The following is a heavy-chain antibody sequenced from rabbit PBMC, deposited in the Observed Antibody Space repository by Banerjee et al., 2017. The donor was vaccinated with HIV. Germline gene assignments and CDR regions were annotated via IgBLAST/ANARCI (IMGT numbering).Heavy chain of an antibody. Sequence: QEQLEESGGDLVKPEGSLTLTCTASGFSFSNKYVMCWVRQAPGKGLEWIACINTSSGNIVYATWAKGRFTISKTSWTTVTLQMTSLTAADTATYFCARRDAGYGYGALDPRGPGTLVTVS. CDR1: GFSFSNKYV. D-gene: IGHD6-1*01. J-gene: IGHJ2*01. CDR2: INTSSGNI. CDR3: ARRDAGYGYGALDP. V-gene: IGHV1S45*01.